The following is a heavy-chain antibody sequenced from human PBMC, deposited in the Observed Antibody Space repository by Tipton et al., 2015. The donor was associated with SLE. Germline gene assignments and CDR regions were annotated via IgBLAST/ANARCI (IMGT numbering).Heavy chain of an antibody. CDR2: IYYSGST. D-gene: IGHD5-12*01. CDR1: GGSISSYY. J-gene: IGHJ4*02. V-gene: IGHV4-59*08. CDR3: ARRLTRYSGYDYFDY. Sequence: TLSLTCTVSGGSISSYYWSWIRQPPGKGLEWIGYIYYSGSTNYIPSLKSRVTISVDTSKNQFSLKLSSVTAADTAVYYCARRLTRYSGYDYFDYWGQGTLVTVSS.